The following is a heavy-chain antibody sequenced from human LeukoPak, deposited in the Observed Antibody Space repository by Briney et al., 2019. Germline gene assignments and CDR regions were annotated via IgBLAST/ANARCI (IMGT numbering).Heavy chain of an antibody. CDR1: GFTFSSYA. CDR2: ISSDGSNK. Sequence: PGGSLRLSCAASGFTFSSYAMHWVRQAPGKGLDWVAVISSDGSNKYYADSVKGRFTISRDNSKNTLYLQMNSLSAEDTAVYYCARRESYYDSSGYYVSDAFDIWGQGTMVTVSS. CDR3: ARRESYYDSSGYYVSDAFDI. D-gene: IGHD3-22*01. V-gene: IGHV3-30-3*01. J-gene: IGHJ3*02.